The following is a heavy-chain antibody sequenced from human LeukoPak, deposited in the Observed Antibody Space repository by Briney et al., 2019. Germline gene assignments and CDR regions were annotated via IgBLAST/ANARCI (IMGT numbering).Heavy chain of an antibody. V-gene: IGHV1-2*04. CDR1: GYTFTGYY. D-gene: IGHD2/OR15-2a*01. CDR2: INPNSGGT. CDR3: ARGFPPPRDYYYYYGMDV. J-gene: IGHJ6*02. Sequence: ASVKVSCKASGYTFTGYYMHWVRQAPGQGLEWMGWINPNSGGTNYAQKFQGWVTMTRDTSISTAYMELSRLRSDDTAAYYCARGFPPPRDYYYYYGMDVWGQGTTVTVSS.